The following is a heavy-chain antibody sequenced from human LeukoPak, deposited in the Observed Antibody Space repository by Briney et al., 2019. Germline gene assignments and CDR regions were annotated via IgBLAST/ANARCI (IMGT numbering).Heavy chain of an antibody. J-gene: IGHJ4*02. D-gene: IGHD3-22*01. CDR3: ARVTGYMIEDYFDY. CDR2: IYISGST. V-gene: IGHV4-4*07. Sequence: SETLSLTCTVSGDSISSYYWSWIRQPAGKGLEWIGRIYISGSTKYNPSLKSRVTMSVDTSKNQFSLKLSSVTAADTAVYYCARVTGYMIEDYFDYWGQGTLVTVSS. CDR1: GDSISSYY.